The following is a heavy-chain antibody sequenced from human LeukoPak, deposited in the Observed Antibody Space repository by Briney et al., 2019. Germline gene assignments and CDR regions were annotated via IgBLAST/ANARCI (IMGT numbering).Heavy chain of an antibody. D-gene: IGHD2-2*01. CDR2: IIPIFGTA. Sequence: ASVKVSCKASRGTFSSYAISWVRQAPGQGLEWMGGIIPIFGTANYAQKFQGRVTITTDESTSTAYMELSSLRSEDTAVYYCARQAGIVVVPAAISEAFDIWGQGTMVTVSS. CDR3: ARQAGIVVVPAAISEAFDI. CDR1: RGTFSSYA. V-gene: IGHV1-69*05. J-gene: IGHJ3*02.